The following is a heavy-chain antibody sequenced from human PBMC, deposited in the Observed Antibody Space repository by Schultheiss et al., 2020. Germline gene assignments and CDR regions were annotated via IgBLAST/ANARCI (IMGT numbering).Heavy chain of an antibody. D-gene: IGHD3-3*01. J-gene: IGHJ1*01. V-gene: IGHV4-31*03. CDR2: IYYSGST. Sequence: SATLSLTCTVSGGSISSGGYYWSWIRQHPEKGLEWMGYIYYSGSTYYNPSLKSRITMSVDTSKNQFSLKLSSVTAADTAVYYCARGIDYDFWSGYPTGAEFFQHWGQGTLVTVSS. CDR3: ARGIDYDFWSGYPTGAEFFQH. CDR1: GGSISSGGYY.